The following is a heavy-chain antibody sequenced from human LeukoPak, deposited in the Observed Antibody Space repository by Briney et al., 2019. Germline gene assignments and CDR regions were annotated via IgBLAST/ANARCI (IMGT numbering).Heavy chain of an antibody. CDR3: AKKRDAFDI. D-gene: IGHD5-24*01. J-gene: IGHJ3*02. Sequence: PGGSLRLSCVASGFTFGNYAMGWLRQAPGRRPEWVSSLTGSGGTTYYVDSVKGRFAISRDNSKNTLYLHMNSLRADDTAVYYCAKKRDAFDIWGQGTVVTVSS. CDR1: GFTFGNYA. CDR2: LTGSGGTT. V-gene: IGHV3-23*01.